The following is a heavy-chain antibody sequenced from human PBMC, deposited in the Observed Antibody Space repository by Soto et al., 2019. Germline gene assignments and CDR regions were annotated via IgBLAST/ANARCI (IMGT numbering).Heavy chain of an antibody. J-gene: IGHJ4*02. Sequence: ASVKVSCKASGYTFSSYDINWVRQATGQGLEWMGWLNPNSGDTGYAQKSQGRVTLTRNTSINTAYIELSSLTSDDTAVYYCATSGGGWYLYWGQGTLVTVSS. V-gene: IGHV1-8*01. CDR2: LNPNSGDT. D-gene: IGHD6-19*01. CDR3: ATSGGGWYLY. CDR1: GYTFSSYD.